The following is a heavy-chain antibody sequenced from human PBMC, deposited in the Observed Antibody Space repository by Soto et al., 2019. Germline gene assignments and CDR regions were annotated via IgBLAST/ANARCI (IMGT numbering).Heavy chain of an antibody. D-gene: IGHD4-4*01. J-gene: IGHJ2*01. CDR1: GFTFSSYA. CDR3: ARPLWRDDYNWGYFAL. CDR2: ISYDGSNK. V-gene: IGHV3-30*14. Sequence: QVQLVESGGGLVQPGRSLRLSCAASGFTFSSYAMHWVRQAPGKGLEWVAVISYDGSNKYYADSVKGRFTISRDNSKNTLYLLLNCLRGEYTAGYYCARPLWRDDYNWGYFALWGRGTLVTVSS.